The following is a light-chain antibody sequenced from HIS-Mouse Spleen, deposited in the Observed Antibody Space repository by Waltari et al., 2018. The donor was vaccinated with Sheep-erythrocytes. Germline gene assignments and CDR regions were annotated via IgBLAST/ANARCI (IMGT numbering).Light chain of an antibody. V-gene: IGLV3-10*01. CDR3: YSTDSSGNHRV. CDR1: ALPNKS. J-gene: IGLJ1*01. CDR2: EDS. Sequence: SYELTQPPSVSVSPGQTARITCSGAALPNKSAYLYQQKSGQAPVLVIYEDSKRPSGIPERFSGSSSGTMATLTISGAQVEDEADYYCYSTDSSGNHRVFGTGTKVTVL.